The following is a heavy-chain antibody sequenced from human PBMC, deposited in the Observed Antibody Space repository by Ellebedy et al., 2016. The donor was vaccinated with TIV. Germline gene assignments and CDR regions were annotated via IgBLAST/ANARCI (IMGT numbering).Heavy chain of an antibody. Sequence: GGSLRLSXAASGFTFSDYIMNWARQAPGKGLEWVSYISNSGTIYYSESVKGRFTISRDNAKNSLYLQMNSLRAEDTAVYYCARETTEFFDYWGHGTLVTVSS. J-gene: IGHJ4*01. V-gene: IGHV3-69-1*01. CDR1: GFTFSDYI. D-gene: IGHD4-17*01. CDR3: ARETTEFFDY. CDR2: ISNSGTI.